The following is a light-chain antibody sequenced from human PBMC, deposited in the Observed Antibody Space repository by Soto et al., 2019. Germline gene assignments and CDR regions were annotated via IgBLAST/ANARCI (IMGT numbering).Light chain of an antibody. V-gene: IGLV2-14*01. CDR2: EVT. J-gene: IGLJ1*01. CDR1: SSDVGGYNY. Sequence: QSALTQPASVSGSPGQSITISCTGTSSDVGGYNYVSWYQQHPGKAPKLMIYEVTYRPSGVSDRFSGSKSGNTAYLAISGLKAEDEADYYCSSYTSRSTLVFGTGTKLTVL. CDR3: SSYTSRSTLV.